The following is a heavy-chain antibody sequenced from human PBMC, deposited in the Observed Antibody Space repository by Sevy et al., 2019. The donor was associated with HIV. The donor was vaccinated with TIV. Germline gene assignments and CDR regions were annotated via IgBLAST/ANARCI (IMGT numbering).Heavy chain of an antibody. J-gene: IGHJ4*02. V-gene: IGHV3-48*03. D-gene: IGHD3-16*01. CDR3: TRGGRNDY. CDR2: ISFSGSTI. CDR1: GFTFSSYE. Sequence: GGCLRLSCAASGFTFSSYEMNWVRLAPGKGLEWLSYISFSGSTIYYADSVKGRFTISTDNARKSLYLQMNSLRAEDTAVYYCTRGGRNDYWGQGTLVTVSS.